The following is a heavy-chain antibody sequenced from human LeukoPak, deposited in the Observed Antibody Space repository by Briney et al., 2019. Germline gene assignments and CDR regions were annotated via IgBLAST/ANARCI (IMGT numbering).Heavy chain of an antibody. CDR3: ANLVKDGYYDSSGYPLFDY. D-gene: IGHD3-22*01. V-gene: IGHV3-23*01. CDR2: ISGSGGST. J-gene: IGHJ4*02. CDR1: GFTFSSYA. Sequence: GGSLRLSCAASGFTFSSYAMSWVRQAPGKGLEWVSAISGSGGSTYYADSVKGRFTISRDNSKNTLYLQMNSLRAEDTAVYYCANLVKDGYYDSSGYPLFDYWGQGTLVTVSS.